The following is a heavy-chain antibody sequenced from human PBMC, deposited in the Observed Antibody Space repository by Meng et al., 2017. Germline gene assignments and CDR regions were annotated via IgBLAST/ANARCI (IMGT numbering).Heavy chain of an antibody. V-gene: IGHV1-8*01. CDR2: MNPNSGNT. Sequence: QVELVQSGAEVKKPGASVNVSCKASGYTFTSYDINWVRQATGQGLEWMGWMNPNSGNTGYAQKFQGRVTMTRNTSISTAYMELSSLRSEDTAVYYCARGPNRWTGFDYWGQGTLVTVSS. D-gene: IGHD3/OR15-3a*01. J-gene: IGHJ4*02. CDR1: GYTFTSYD. CDR3: ARGPNRWTGFDY.